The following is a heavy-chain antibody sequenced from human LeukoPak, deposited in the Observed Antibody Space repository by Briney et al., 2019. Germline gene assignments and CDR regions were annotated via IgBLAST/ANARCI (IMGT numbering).Heavy chain of an antibody. CDR1: GFTFSSYR. D-gene: IGHD1-26*01. V-gene: IGHV3-21*01. CDR3: ARDAREFDY. J-gene: IGHJ4*02. Sequence: KSGGSLRLSCAASGFTFSSYRMNWVRQAPGKGLEWVSSISSSSSHIYYADSVKGRFTISRDNAKNSLYLQMNSLRAEDTAVYYCARDAREFDYWGQGTLVTVSS. CDR2: ISSSSSHI.